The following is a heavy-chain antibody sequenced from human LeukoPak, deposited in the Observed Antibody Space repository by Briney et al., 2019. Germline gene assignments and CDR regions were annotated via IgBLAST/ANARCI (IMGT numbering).Heavy chain of an antibody. CDR3: ARSRPGYDWVLHNYYYYYMDV. CDR2: ISSSSRYI. CDR1: GFTFSTYS. V-gene: IGHV3-21*04. Sequence: PGGSLRLSCAVSGFTFSTYSMNWVRQAPGKGLEWVSIISSSSRYIYYADSVKGRFTISRDNAKNSLYLQMNSLRADDTAVYYCARSRPGYDWVLHNYYYYYMDVWGKGTTVTISS. D-gene: IGHD5-12*01. J-gene: IGHJ6*03.